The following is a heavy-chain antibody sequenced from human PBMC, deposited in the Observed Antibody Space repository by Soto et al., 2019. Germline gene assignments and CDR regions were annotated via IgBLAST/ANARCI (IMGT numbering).Heavy chain of an antibody. CDR2: IITLFGTS. Sequence: ASVKVSCKASGGTSSSHSINWVRQAPGQGLEWMGGIITLFGTSNYAQNFQGRVTITADQSTSTAYMELNSLTSDDTAVYYCAREVGYGDFSAALLDWGQGTLVTVSS. D-gene: IGHD2-21*02. V-gene: IGHV1-69*13. J-gene: IGHJ4*02. CDR3: AREVGYGDFSAALLD. CDR1: GGTSSSHS.